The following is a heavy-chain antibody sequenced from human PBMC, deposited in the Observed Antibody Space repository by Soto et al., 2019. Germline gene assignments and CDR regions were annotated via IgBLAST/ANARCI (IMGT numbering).Heavy chain of an antibody. CDR1: GFTFSDYY. V-gene: IGHV3-11*05. CDR2: ISRSSSDT. Sequence: PGGSLRLACAASGFTFSDYYMSWIRQAPGKGLEWLSYISRSSSDTKYADSVKGRFSRSRDNAKSTLYLQMESLRVEDTAFYYCVGDGERVGATRYFDIWGQGNRVTVAS. J-gene: IGHJ4*02. D-gene: IGHD1-26*01. CDR3: VGDGERVGATRYFDI.